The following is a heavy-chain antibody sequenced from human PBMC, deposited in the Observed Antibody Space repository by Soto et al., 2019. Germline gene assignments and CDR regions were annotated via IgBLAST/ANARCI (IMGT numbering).Heavy chain of an antibody. CDR2: ISGGGDAT. CDR3: GKNIQSSSGFDY. J-gene: IGHJ4*02. V-gene: IGHV3-23*01. D-gene: IGHD6-6*01. Sequence: EVQVLESGGGLVQPGGSLRLSCAATGFTFNNFAMNWVRQGPGKGLEWVSGISGGGDATRYADSVKGRFTISRDNAESMVYLDMYSLIPDETAIYYCGKNIQSSSGFDYCGQGTPVTVYS. CDR1: GFTFNNFA.